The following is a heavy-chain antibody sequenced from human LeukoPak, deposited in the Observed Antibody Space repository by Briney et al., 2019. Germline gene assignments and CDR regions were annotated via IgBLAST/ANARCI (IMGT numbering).Heavy chain of an antibody. CDR2: INSDGSST. J-gene: IGHJ4*02. D-gene: IGHD5-18*01. Sequence: PGGSLRLSCAASGFTFSSSSMDWVRQAPGEGLVWVSRINSDGSSTTYADSVKGRFTMSRDNAKNTLYLQMNSLRAEDTAVYYCARGGITAMDGCWGQGTLVTVSS. V-gene: IGHV3-74*01. CDR3: ARGGITAMDGC. CDR1: GFTFSSSS.